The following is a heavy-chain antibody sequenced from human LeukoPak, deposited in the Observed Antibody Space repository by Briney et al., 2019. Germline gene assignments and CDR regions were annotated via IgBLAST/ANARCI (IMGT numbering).Heavy chain of an antibody. Sequence: SETLSLTCTVSGGSISSSSYYWGWIRQPPGKGLEWIGSIYYSGSTYYNPSPKSRVTISVDTSKNQFSLKLSSVTAADTAVYYCARDIVVVPAAKAIGAWGQGTLVTVSS. D-gene: IGHD2-2*01. CDR3: ARDIVVVPAAKAIGA. J-gene: IGHJ5*02. CDR1: GGSISSSSYY. CDR2: IYYSGST. V-gene: IGHV4-39*07.